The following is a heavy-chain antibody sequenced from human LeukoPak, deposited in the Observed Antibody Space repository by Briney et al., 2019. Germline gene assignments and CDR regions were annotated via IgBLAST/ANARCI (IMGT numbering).Heavy chain of an antibody. Sequence: GSLRLSCAASGFTFSSYAMSWVRQASGKGLEWVSGILSSGGSTYYADSVKGRFTISRDNAKSTLYLQMNSLRDDDTALYYCARGYASGSYYYWDQGTLVTVSS. CDR1: GFTFSSYA. D-gene: IGHD3-10*01. CDR2: ILSSGGST. CDR3: ARGYASGSYYY. V-gene: IGHV3-23*01. J-gene: IGHJ4*02.